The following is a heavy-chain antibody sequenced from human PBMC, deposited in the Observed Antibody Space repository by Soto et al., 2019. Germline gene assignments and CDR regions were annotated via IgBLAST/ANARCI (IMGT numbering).Heavy chain of an antibody. CDR2: ISSSSSTI. J-gene: IGHJ4*02. Sequence: EVQLVESGGGLVQPGGSLRLSCAASGFTFSSYSMNWVRQAPGKGLEWVSYISSSSSTIYYADSVKGRFTISRDNAKNSLYLQMNSLRDEDTAVYYCARDRKGYAYYWGGFDYWGQGTLVTVSS. CDR3: ARDRKGYAYYWGGFDY. D-gene: IGHD5-12*01. CDR1: GFTFSSYS. V-gene: IGHV3-48*02.